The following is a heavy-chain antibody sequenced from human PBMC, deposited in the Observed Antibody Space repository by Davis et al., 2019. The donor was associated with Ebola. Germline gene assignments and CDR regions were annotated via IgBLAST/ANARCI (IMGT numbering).Heavy chain of an antibody. CDR2: ISAYNGNT. V-gene: IGHV1-18*04. J-gene: IGHJ1*01. CDR3: ARESVAYQLLYAEYFQH. CDR1: GYTFTSYG. D-gene: IGHD2-2*02. Sequence: ASVKVSCKASGYTFTSYGISWVRQAPGQGLEWMGWISAYNGNTNYAQKLQGRVTMTTDTSTSTAYMELRSLRSDDTAVYYCARESVAYQLLYAEYFQHWGQGTLVTVSS.